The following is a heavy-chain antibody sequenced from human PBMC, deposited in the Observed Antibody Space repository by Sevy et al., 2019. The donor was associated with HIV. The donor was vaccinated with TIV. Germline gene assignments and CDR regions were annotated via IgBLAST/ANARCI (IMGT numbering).Heavy chain of an antibody. CDR1: GDSFSRYW. V-gene: IGHV5-51*01. J-gene: IGHJ6*02. Sequence: GESLKISFKGSGDSFSRYWIAWVRQMPGKGLEWMGIIYPEDSDTRYSPSFQGQVNISADKSLKTAYLQWSSLKASDTAMYYCGGHRYCSDSTCYPYYYYGMEVWGQGTAVPVSS. D-gene: IGHD2-2*01. CDR2: IYPEDSDT. CDR3: GGHRYCSDSTCYPYYYYGMEV.